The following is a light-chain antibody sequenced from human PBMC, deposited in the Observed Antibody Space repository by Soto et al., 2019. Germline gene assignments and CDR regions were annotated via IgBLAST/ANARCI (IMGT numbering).Light chain of an antibody. CDR1: QSVSSSY. J-gene: IGKJ2*01. V-gene: IGKV3-20*01. Sequence: EIVVTQSPGTRSLSPGERATLACRASQSVSSSYLAWYQQKPGQAPRLLIYGASSRATGIPDRFRGSGSVTDFTLTISRLEPEDFAVYYCQQYGSAPPHTFGQGTKLAIK. CDR3: QQYGSAPPHT. CDR2: GAS.